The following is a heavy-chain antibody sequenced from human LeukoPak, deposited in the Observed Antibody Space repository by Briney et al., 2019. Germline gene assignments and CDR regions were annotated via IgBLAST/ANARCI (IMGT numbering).Heavy chain of an antibody. J-gene: IGHJ4*02. V-gene: IGHV4-4*07. CDR3: ARDSGLKDYGGNSVSD. CDR2: IYTSGST. D-gene: IGHD4-23*01. CDR1: GGSISSYY. Sequence: SETLSLTCTVSGGSISSYYWSWIRQPAGKGLEWIGRIYTSGSTNYNPSLKSRVTMSVDTSKNQFSLKLSSVTAADAAVYCCARDSGLKDYGGNSVSDWGQGTLVTVSS.